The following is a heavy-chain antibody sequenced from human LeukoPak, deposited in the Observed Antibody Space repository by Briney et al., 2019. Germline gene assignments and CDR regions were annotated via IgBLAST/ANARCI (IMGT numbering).Heavy chain of an antibody. J-gene: IGHJ4*02. CDR3: AKDILTGLGDY. D-gene: IGHD3-9*01. Sequence: GGSLRLSCAASGFTFSSYGMHWVRQAPGKGLEWVAVISYDGSNKYYADSVKGRFTISRDNSKNTLYLQMNSLRAEDTAVYYCAKDILTGLGDYWGQGTLVTVSS. CDR1: GFTFSSYG. CDR2: ISYDGSNK. V-gene: IGHV3-30*18.